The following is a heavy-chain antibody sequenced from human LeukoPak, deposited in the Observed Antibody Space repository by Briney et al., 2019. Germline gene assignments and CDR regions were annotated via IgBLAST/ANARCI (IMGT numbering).Heavy chain of an antibody. CDR1: GFSFSTHW. CDR3: AGDEGWTFDI. CDR2: IKQDGSVI. Sequence: GSLRLSCAASGFSFSTHWMSWFRQAPGKGLEWVALIKQDGSVIHYVDSVKGRFTISRDNAKNSLSLQLNSLRADDTAVYYCAGDEGWTFDIWGQGTKVTVSS. D-gene: IGHD5-24*01. V-gene: IGHV3-7*01. J-gene: IGHJ3*02.